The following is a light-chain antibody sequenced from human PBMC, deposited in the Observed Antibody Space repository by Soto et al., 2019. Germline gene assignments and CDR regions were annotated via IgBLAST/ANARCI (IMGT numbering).Light chain of an antibody. J-gene: IGKJ3*01. CDR2: AAS. V-gene: IGKV1-39*01. CDR3: QQSYSTPT. Sequence: DIQMTQSTSSMSASVGDRVTITCRASQSISSYLNWYQQKPGKAPKLLHYAASSLQSGVPSRFSGSGSGTDFTLTISSLQPEDFSTYYYQQSYSTPTFGPGTKVDIK. CDR1: QSISSY.